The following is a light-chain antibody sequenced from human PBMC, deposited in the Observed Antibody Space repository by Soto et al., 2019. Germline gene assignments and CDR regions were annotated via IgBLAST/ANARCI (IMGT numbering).Light chain of an antibody. Sequence: VIWMTQSPSLLSASPGDSVTLSCRMSQGISSYLAWYQQKPGKAPQILIYDASKLEPGVPSRLSGGGSGTEFTLTISSLQPDDFATYYCQQYNSYSKTFGQGTKVDI. CDR3: QQYNSYSKT. CDR1: QGISSY. CDR2: DAS. J-gene: IGKJ1*01. V-gene: IGKV1D-8*03.